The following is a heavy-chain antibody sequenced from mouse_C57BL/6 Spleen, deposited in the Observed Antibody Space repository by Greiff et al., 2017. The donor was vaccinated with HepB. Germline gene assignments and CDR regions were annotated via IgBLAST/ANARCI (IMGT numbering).Heavy chain of an antibody. D-gene: IGHD2-10*02. V-gene: IGHV5-6*01. J-gene: IGHJ2*01. CDR2: ISSGGSYT. Sequence: EVQGVESGGDLVKPGGSLKLSCAASGFTFSSYGMSWVRQTPDKRLEWVATISSGGSYTYYPDSVKGRFTISRDNAKNTLYLQRSSLKSEDTAMYYCARQGYGNPFDYWGQGTTLTVSS. CDR3: ARQGYGNPFDY. CDR1: GFTFSSYG.